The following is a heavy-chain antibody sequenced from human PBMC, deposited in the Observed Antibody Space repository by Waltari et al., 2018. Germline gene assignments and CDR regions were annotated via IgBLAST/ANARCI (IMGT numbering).Heavy chain of an antibody. D-gene: IGHD3-3*01. J-gene: IGHJ6*02. CDR1: GDSIRSGGYY. Sequence: QVQLQESGPGLVKPSQTLSLTCSVSGDSIRSGGYYWTLIRQHPGKALEWVGFIYHSGSTSYNPSLKNRVTIESDTSKNEFSLRLTSMTAADTAVYYCARGILGATANSYYHHGMDVWGQGTAVTVSS. V-gene: IGHV4-31*03. CDR2: IYHSGST. CDR3: ARGILGATANSYYHHGMDV.